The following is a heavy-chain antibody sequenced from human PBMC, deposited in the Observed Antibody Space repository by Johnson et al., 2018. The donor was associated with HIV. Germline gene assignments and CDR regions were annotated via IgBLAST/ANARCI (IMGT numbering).Heavy chain of an antibody. Sequence: QVQLVESGGGVVQPGRSLRLSCVASGFTFSSYAMHWVRQAPGKGLEWVAVISYDGSNKYYADSVKGRFTISRDNSKNTLYLQMNSLRAEDTALYYCAREDPREFHGYGGDGCDIWGQGTMVTVAS. V-gene: IGHV3-30-3*01. CDR3: AREDPREFHGYGGDGCDI. D-gene: IGHD3-16*01. CDR2: ISYDGSNK. CDR1: GFTFSSYA. J-gene: IGHJ3*02.